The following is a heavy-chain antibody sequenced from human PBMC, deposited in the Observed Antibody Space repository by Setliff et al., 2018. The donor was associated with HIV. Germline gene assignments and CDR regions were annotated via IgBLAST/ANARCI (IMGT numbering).Heavy chain of an antibody. J-gene: IGHJ3*02. D-gene: IGHD3-22*01. CDR2: IYYSGST. CDR3: ERGDTDYHDRSGYVNXXXXXFDI. V-gene: IGHV4-39*01. CDR1: GGSISSSSYY. Sequence: SETLSLTCTVSGGSISSSSYYWGWVRQPPGKGLEWIGSIYYSGSTYYNPSLRSRVTISGDTSKNQFSLRLSSVTAADTAVYYCERGDTDYHDRSGYVNXXXXXFDIWGRGTMVTVSS.